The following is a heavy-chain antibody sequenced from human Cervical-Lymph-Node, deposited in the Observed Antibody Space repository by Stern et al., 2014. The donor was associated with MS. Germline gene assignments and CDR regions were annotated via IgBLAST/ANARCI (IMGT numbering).Heavy chain of an antibody. Sequence: QVQLVQSGAEVKKPGASVKVSCKASGYTFTSYAMHWVRQAPGQRLEWMGWINAGNGNTKSYKKFQGRVTITRDTSASTALMEPGSLRSEDTAVYYCARHLLYSYGLCTWEVIAFDIWGQGTMVTVSS. J-gene: IGHJ3*02. D-gene: IGHD5-18*01. CDR1: GYTFTSYA. V-gene: IGHV1-3*01. CDR3: ARHLLYSYGLCTWEVIAFDI. CDR2: INAGNGNT.